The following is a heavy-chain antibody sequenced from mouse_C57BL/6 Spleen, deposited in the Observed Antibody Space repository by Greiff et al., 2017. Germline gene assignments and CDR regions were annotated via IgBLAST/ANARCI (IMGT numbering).Heavy chain of an antibody. Sequence: EVKVVESGEGLVKPGGSLKLSCAASGFTFSSYAMSWVRQTPEKRLEWVAYISSGGDYIYYADTVKGRFTISRDNARNTLYLQMSSLKSEDTAMYYCTRAITTVVASYFDYWGQGTTLTVSS. CDR2: ISSGGDYI. V-gene: IGHV5-9-1*02. CDR3: TRAITTVVASYFDY. J-gene: IGHJ2*01. D-gene: IGHD1-1*01. CDR1: GFTFSSYA.